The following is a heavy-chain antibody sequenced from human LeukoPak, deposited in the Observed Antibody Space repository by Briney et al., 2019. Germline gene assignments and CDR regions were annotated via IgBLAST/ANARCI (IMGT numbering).Heavy chain of an antibody. J-gene: IGHJ4*02. CDR1: GFTFSSYG. D-gene: IGHD3-22*01. CDR3: AKDNQYYYDSSGSTGFDY. CDR2: ISYDGSNK. Sequence: PGGSLRLSCAASGFTFSSYGMHWVRQAPGKGLEWVAVISYDGSNKYYADSVKGRFTISRDNSKNTLYLRMNSLRAEDTAVYYCAKDNQYYYDSSGSTGFDYWGQGTLVTVSS. V-gene: IGHV3-30*18.